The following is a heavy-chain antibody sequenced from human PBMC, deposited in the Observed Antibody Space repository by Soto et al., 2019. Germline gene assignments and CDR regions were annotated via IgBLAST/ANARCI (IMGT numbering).Heavy chain of an antibody. V-gene: IGHV3-30*18. Sequence: QVQLVESGGGVVQPGRSLRLSCAASGFTFSSYGIHWVRQAQGKGLEWVALISYDGTDKYYADSVKGRFTISRDNSKNTLYLQMSSLGPEDTAVYYWVKERYAQLWLEDYGMDVWGQGTTVTV. CDR1: GFTFSSYG. J-gene: IGHJ6*02. CDR2: ISYDGTDK. D-gene: IGHD5-18*01. CDR3: VKERYAQLWLEDYGMDV.